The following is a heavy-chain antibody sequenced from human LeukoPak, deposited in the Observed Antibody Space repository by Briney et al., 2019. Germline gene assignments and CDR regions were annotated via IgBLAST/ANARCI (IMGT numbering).Heavy chain of an antibody. D-gene: IGHD6-19*01. Sequence: PGGSLRLSCAASGFTVSTNYMSWVHQAPGKGLEWVSVIYSGAGTTYYADSVKGRFTISRDNSKNTVYLQMNSLRAEDTAVYYCARDKGSSGWDAWGQGALVTVSS. CDR1: GFTVSTNY. J-gene: IGHJ5*02. V-gene: IGHV3-66*01. CDR3: ARDKGSSGWDA. CDR2: IYSGAGTT.